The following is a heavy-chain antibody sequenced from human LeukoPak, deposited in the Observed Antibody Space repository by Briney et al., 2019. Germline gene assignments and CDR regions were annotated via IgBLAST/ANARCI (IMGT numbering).Heavy chain of an antibody. CDR2: INPNSGGT. J-gene: IGHJ4*02. CDR3: ARTYYYDSSGYPALFDY. D-gene: IGHD3-22*01. Sequence: GASVKVSCKASGYTFTGYYMHWVRQAPGQGLEWMGWINPNSGGTNYAQKFQGRVTMTRDTSINTAYMELSRLRSDDTAVYYCARTYYYDSSGYPALFDYWGQGTLVTVSS. CDR1: GYTFTGYY. V-gene: IGHV1-2*02.